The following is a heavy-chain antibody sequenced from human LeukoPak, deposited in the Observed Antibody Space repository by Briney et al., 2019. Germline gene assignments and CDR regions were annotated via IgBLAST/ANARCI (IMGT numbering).Heavy chain of an antibody. CDR2: ISGSGGST. J-gene: IGHJ6*02. CDR1: GFTFSSYA. D-gene: IGHD2-15*01. Sequence: GGSLRLSCAASGFTFSSYAMSWVRQAPGKGLEWVSAISGSGGSTYYADSVKGRFTISRDNSKNTLYLQMNSLRAEDTAVYYCAKAWTYCSGGSCYYYYGMDVWGQGTTVTASS. V-gene: IGHV3-23*01. CDR3: AKAWTYCSGGSCYYYYGMDV.